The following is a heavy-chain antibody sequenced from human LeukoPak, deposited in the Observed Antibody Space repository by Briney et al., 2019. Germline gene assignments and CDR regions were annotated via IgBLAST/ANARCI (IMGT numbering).Heavy chain of an antibody. V-gene: IGHV4-59*12. D-gene: IGHD3-10*02. Sequence: PSETLSLTCTVSGGSISSYYWSWIRQPPGKGLEWIGYIYYSGSTNYNPSLKSRVTISVDTSKNQFSLKLSSVTAADTAVYYCARGPRGPLSSGSHYYWGQGTLVTVSS. CDR2: IYYSGST. J-gene: IGHJ4*02. CDR1: GGSISSYY. CDR3: ARGPRGPLSSGSHYY.